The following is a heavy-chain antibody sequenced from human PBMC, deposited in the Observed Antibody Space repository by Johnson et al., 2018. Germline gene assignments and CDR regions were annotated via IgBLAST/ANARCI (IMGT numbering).Heavy chain of an antibody. Sequence: QVQLQESGGGVVQPGRSLRLSCAASGFTFSSYGMHWVRQAPGKGLEWVAVISYDGSNKYYADSVKGRFTISRDNSKNTRYLQMNSLGAEDTAVDYCAKSLGGFYDSSGYYHNDAFDIWGQGTMVTVSS. V-gene: IGHV3-30*18. D-gene: IGHD3-22*01. J-gene: IGHJ3*02. CDR1: GFTFSSYG. CDR2: ISYDGSNK. CDR3: AKSLGGFYDSSGYYHNDAFDI.